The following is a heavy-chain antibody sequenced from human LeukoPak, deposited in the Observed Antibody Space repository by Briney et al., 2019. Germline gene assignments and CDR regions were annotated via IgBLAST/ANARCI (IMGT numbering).Heavy chain of an antibody. CDR2: IKQDGSEK. J-gene: IGHJ4*02. CDR3: ARTTTAGFRQYFDY. V-gene: IGHV3-7*01. Sequence: GGSLRLSCAASGFTFSSYWMSWVRQAPGKGLEWVANIKQDGSEKYYVDSVKGRFTISRDNAKNSLYLQMNSLRAEDTAVYYCARTTTAGFRQYFDYWGQGTLVTVSS. CDR1: GFTFSSYW. D-gene: IGHD6-19*01.